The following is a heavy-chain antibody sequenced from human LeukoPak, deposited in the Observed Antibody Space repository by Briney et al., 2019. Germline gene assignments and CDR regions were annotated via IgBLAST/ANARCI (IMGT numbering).Heavy chain of an antibody. Sequence: GGSLRLSCVGSGFTFSRYWLNWVRQAPGKGLEWVANMNQDGSEIYYLDSVKGRLTISRDNSKNTLYLQMNSLRAEDTAVYYCAKWGYYDILTGYFILWYFDLWGRGTLVTVSS. CDR2: MNQDGSEI. CDR1: GFTFSRYW. J-gene: IGHJ2*01. V-gene: IGHV3-7*03. D-gene: IGHD3-9*01. CDR3: AKWGYYDILTGYFILWYFDL.